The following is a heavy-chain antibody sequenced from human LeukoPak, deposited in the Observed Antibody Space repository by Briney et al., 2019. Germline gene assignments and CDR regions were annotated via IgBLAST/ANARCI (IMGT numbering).Heavy chain of an antibody. CDR3: ARAYYYDSSGYYRPHMDV. CDR1: GGTFSSYA. Sequence: ASVKVSCKASGGTFSSYAISWVRQAPGQGREWMGGIIPIFGTANYAQKFQGRVTITTDESTSTAYMELSSLRSEDTAVYYCARAYYYDSSGYYRPHMDVWGKGTTVTVSS. CDR2: IIPIFGTA. J-gene: IGHJ6*03. V-gene: IGHV1-69*05. D-gene: IGHD3-22*01.